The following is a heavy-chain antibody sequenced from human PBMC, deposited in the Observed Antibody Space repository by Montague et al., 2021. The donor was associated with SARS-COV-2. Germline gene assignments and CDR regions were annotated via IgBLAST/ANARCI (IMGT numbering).Heavy chain of an antibody. Sequence: SLRLSCAASGFTFSSYSMNWVRQAPGKGLEWVSSISSSSSYIYYADSVKGRFTISRDNAKNSLYLQMNSLRAEDTAVYYCARDQQPVLGYYYGLDVWGQGTSFTVSS. CDR1: GFTFSSYS. CDR2: ISSSSSYI. V-gene: IGHV3-21*01. CDR3: ARDQQPVLGYYYGLDV. J-gene: IGHJ6*02. D-gene: IGHD6-13*01.